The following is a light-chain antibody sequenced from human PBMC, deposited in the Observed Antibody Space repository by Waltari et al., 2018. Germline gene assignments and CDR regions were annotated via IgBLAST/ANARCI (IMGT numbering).Light chain of an antibody. Sequence: DIVVTQSPDSLSASLGERATINCRSSQSVLYRSNNKNYLAWYQQKPGPPPKLLIYWASTRESGVPDRFSGSGSGTDFTLTISSLQAKDVAVYYCQQYYSTIFTFGPGTKVDIK. CDR3: QQYYSTIFT. CDR2: WAS. CDR1: QSVLYRSNNKNY. J-gene: IGKJ3*01. V-gene: IGKV4-1*01.